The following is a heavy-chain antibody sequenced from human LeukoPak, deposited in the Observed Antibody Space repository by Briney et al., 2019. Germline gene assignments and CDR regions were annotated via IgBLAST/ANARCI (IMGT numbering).Heavy chain of an antibody. Sequence: KPSETLSLTCTVSGGSISSYYWSWIRQSPGKGLEWIGYFPYSGSTHYSPSLTSRVAISVDTSRNQLSLKLRSVTAADTAIYYCARADESLVYGMDVWGPGTTVIVSS. J-gene: IGHJ6*02. V-gene: IGHV4-59*08. CDR2: FPYSGST. CDR3: ARADESLVYGMDV. CDR1: GGSISSYY.